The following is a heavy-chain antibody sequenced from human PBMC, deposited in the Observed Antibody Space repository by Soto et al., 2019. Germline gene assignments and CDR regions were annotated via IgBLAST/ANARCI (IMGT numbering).Heavy chain of an antibody. J-gene: IGHJ4*02. CDR1: GFTFSSYW. CDR3: ARAFSIPIFGVVSGHGY. Sequence: PGGSLRLSCAASGFTFSSYWMSWVRQAPGKGLEWVANIKQDGSEKYYVDSVKGRFTISRDNAKNSLYLQMNSLRAEDTAVYYCARAFSIPIFGVVSGHGYWGQGTLVTVSS. V-gene: IGHV3-7*01. D-gene: IGHD3-3*01. CDR2: IKQDGSEK.